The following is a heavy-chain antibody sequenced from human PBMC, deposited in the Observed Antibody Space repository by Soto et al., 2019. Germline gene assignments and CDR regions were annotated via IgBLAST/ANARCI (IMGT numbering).Heavy chain of an antibody. V-gene: IGHV3-74*01. CDR3: ARREPSSHDFWSGYYPFDY. Sequence: GGSLRLSCAASGFTFSSYWMHWVRQAPGKGLVWVSRINSDGSSTSYADSVKGRFTISRDNAKNTLYLQMNSLRAEDTAVYYCARREPSSHDFWSGYYPFDYWGQGTLVTVSS. CDR1: GFTFSSYW. J-gene: IGHJ4*02. CDR2: INSDGSST. D-gene: IGHD3-3*01.